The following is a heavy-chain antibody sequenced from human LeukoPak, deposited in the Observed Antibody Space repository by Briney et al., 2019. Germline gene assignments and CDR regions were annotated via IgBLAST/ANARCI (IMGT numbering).Heavy chain of an antibody. J-gene: IGHJ4*02. V-gene: IGHV3-48*03. CDR1: GFTFSTYE. Sequence: GGSLRLSCAASGFTFSTYEMNWIRQAPGKGLEWVSYISSSGSIKYYADSVKGRFTISRDNAKNSLYLQMNSLRAEDTALYYCARDPRGGYADLNYWGQGTLVTVSS. D-gene: IGHD5-12*01. CDR3: ARDPRGGYADLNY. CDR2: ISSSGSIK.